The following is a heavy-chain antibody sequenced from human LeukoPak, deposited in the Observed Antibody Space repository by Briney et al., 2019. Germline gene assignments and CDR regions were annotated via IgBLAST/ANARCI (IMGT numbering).Heavy chain of an antibody. J-gene: IGHJ4*02. CDR1: GFTFSRFA. V-gene: IGHV3-23*01. D-gene: IGHD6-13*01. CDR3: AKVMGLIAAAPVDY. CDR2: ISPSGGTS. Sequence: GSLRLSCAASGFTFSRFAINWVRPAPGKGLQWVSGISPSGGTSHYADSVKGRFTISRDNSKNTLYLQMNSLRAEDTAVYYCAKVMGLIAAAPVDYWGQGTLVTVSS.